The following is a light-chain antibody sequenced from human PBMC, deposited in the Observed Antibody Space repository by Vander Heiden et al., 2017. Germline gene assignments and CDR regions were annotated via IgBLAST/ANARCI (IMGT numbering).Light chain of an antibody. J-gene: IGKJ1*01. CDR2: GAS. CDR3: QLYGTSTGWT. V-gene: IGKV3-20*01. Sequence: EIVLPQSPGTLPLSPGERATLSCRASQSVGGNYLAWYQQKPGQAPRHLIYGASSRATGIPDRFSGSGSGTDFTLTISRLEPEDFAVYYCQLYGTSTGWTFGQGTRVEIK. CDR1: QSVGGNY.